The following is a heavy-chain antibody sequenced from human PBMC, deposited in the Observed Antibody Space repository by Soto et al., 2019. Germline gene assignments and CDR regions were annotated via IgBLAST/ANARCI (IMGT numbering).Heavy chain of an antibody. D-gene: IGHD3-9*01. J-gene: IGHJ4*02. Sequence: ASVKVSCKASGYTFTSYAMHWVRQAPGQRLEWMGWINAGNGNKKYSKKFQGRVNNTRDTSASTAYMELSSLRTEDTAVYYCARGGTYYDILTGYSPGAFGYWGQGTLVTVSS. V-gene: IGHV1-3*01. CDR3: ARGGTYYDILTGYSPGAFGY. CDR1: GYTFTSYA. CDR2: INAGNGNK.